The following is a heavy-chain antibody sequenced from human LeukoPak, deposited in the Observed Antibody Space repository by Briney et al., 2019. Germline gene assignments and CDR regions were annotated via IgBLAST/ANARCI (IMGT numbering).Heavy chain of an antibody. CDR2: IYHGDSDT. CDR3: ARDGILTGPYYYGMDV. V-gene: IGHV5-51*01. CDR1: GYSFTNYW. Sequence: GESLKISCKGSGYSFTNYWIGWVRQMPGKGLEWMGIIYHGDSDTRYSPSFQGQVTISADKSISTAYLQWSSLKATDTAMYYCARDGILTGPYYYGMDVWGQGTTVTVSS. J-gene: IGHJ6*02. D-gene: IGHD3-9*01.